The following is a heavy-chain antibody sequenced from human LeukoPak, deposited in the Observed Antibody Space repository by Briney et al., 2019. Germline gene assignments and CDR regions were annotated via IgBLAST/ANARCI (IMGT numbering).Heavy chain of an antibody. V-gene: IGHV3-74*01. CDR3: ARGYDFWSGYYNY. CDR1: GFTFSSYW. Sequence: PGGSVRLSCAASGFTFSSYWMHWVRQAPGKGLVWVSRINSDGSSTSYADSVKGRFTISRDNAKNTLYLQMNSLRAEDTAVYYCARGYDFWSGYYNYWGQGTLVTVSS. J-gene: IGHJ4*02. D-gene: IGHD3-3*01. CDR2: INSDGSST.